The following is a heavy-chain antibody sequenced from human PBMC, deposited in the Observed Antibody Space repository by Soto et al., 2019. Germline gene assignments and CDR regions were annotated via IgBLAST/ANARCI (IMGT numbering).Heavy chain of an antibody. CDR1: GYTFTGYY. CDR3: ARDTLYYYGSASYWFDP. V-gene: IGHV1-2*02. D-gene: IGHD3-10*01. Sequence: ASVKVSCKASGYTFTGYYMHWVRQAPGQGIEWMGWINPNSGGTNYAQKFQGRVTMTRDTSISTAYMELSRLRSDDTALYYCARDTLYYYGSASYWFDPWGQGTLVTVSS. J-gene: IGHJ5*02. CDR2: INPNSGGT.